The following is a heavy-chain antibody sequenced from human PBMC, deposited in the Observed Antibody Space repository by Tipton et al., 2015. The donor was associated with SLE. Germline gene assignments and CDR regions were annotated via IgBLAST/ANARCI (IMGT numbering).Heavy chain of an antibody. D-gene: IGHD6-13*01. CDR3: ARMGVDRIAAAPTYFDY. CDR1: GGSISSHY. Sequence: TLSLTCTVSGGSISSHYWSWIRQPPGKGLEWIGYIYYSGSTNYNPSLKSRVTISVDTSKNQFSLKLSSVTAADTAVYYCARMGVDRIAAAPTYFDYWGQGALVTVSS. V-gene: IGHV4-59*11. CDR2: IYYSGST. J-gene: IGHJ4*02.